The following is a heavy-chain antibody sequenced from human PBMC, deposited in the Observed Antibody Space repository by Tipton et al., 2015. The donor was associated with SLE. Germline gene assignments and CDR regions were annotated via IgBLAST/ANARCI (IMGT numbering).Heavy chain of an antibody. V-gene: IGHV3-48*03. CDR2: ISSSGSRT. CDR1: GFTFSSYE. D-gene: IGHD3-16*01. CDR3: ALGFAAN. Sequence: SLRLSCAASGFTFSSYEMSWVRQAPGKGLEWVSIISSSGSRTQYADSVKGRFTISRDNAKNSLFLQMNSLRVEDTAVYYCALGFAANWGQGTLVTVSS. J-gene: IGHJ4*02.